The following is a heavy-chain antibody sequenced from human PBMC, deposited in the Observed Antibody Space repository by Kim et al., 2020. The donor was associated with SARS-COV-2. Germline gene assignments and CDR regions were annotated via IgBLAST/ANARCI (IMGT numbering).Heavy chain of an antibody. Sequence: GGSLRLSCAASGFTFSNYWMHWFRQAPGEGLVWVACIISDGTATYYADAVKGRFTISRDNAKKTLSLQMNSLRAEDTAVYYCVRDLSPTGEEFDYWGQGILVTVSS. V-gene: IGHV3-74*01. CDR1: GFTFSNYW. CDR3: VRDLSPTGEEFDY. CDR2: IISDGTAT. D-gene: IGHD3-16*01. J-gene: IGHJ4*01.